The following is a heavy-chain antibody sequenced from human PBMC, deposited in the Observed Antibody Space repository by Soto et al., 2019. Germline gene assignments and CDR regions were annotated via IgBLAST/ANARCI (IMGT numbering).Heavy chain of an antibody. CDR1: GYTFTGYY. D-gene: IGHD2-15*01. J-gene: IGHJ3*02. V-gene: IGHV1-2*04. CDR3: ARRYCSGGLCWRDAFDI. CDR2: INPTSGGK. Sequence: QVQLVQSGAEVKKPGASVKVSCKASGYTFTGYYMHWVRQAPGQGLEWMGWINPTSGGKNYAQKFQGWVNMTRYTSISTAYMELSRLRSDVTAVYYCARRYCSGGLCWRDAFDISGQGTMVTVSS.